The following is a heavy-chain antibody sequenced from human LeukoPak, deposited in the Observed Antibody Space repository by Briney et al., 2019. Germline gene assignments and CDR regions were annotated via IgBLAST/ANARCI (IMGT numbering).Heavy chain of an antibody. D-gene: IGHD4-17*01. CDR1: GGSFSGYY. CDR2: INHSGST. V-gene: IGHV4-34*01. Sequence: SETLSLTCAVYGGSFSGYYWSWIRQPPGKGLEWIGEINHSGSTNYNPSLKSRVTISVDTSKNQFSLKLSSVTAADTAVYYCARDDYGDFALDYWGQGTLVTVSS. CDR3: ARDDYGDFALDY. J-gene: IGHJ4*02.